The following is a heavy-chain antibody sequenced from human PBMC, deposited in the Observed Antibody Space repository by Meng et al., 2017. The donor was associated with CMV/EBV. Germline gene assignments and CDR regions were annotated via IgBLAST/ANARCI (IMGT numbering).Heavy chain of an antibody. D-gene: IGHD3-22*01. CDR1: GFTFDDYA. Sequence: GGSLRLSCAASGFTFDDYAMHWVRQAPGKGLEWVSGISWNSGSIGYADSVKGRFTISRDNAKNSLYLQMNSLRAEGTALYYCAKDGAREDSSGYYYYYYYGMDVWGQGTTVTVSS. J-gene: IGHJ6*02. V-gene: IGHV3-9*01. CDR2: ISWNSGSI. CDR3: AKDGAREDSSGYYYYYYYGMDV.